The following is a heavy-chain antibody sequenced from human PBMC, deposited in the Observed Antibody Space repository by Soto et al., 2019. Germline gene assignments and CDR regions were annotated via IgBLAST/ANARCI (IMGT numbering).Heavy chain of an antibody. CDR1: GFTFSSYA. CDR3: AKVAEVSGWYLRTETYYFDY. V-gene: IGHV3-23*01. J-gene: IGHJ4*02. Sequence: GGSLRLSCAASGFTFSSYAMSWVRQAPGKGLEWVSAISGSGGSTYYADSVKGRFTISRDNSKNTLYLQMNSLRAEDTAVYYCAKVAEVSGWYLRTETYYFDYWGQGTLVTVSS. CDR2: ISGSGGST. D-gene: IGHD6-19*01.